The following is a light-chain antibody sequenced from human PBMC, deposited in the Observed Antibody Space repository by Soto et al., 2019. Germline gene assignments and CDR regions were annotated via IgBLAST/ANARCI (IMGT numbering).Light chain of an antibody. CDR1: QNINHY. Sequence: DTRMTQSPSSLSASVGDRVTITCRASQNINHYLNWYQHQPGKASKLLIYGASSLQSGVPSRFSGGGSGTDFTLTITNLQPEDFATYYCQQSYTLPITFGQGTNLEIK. CDR3: QQSYTLPIT. J-gene: IGKJ2*01. V-gene: IGKV1-39*01. CDR2: GAS.